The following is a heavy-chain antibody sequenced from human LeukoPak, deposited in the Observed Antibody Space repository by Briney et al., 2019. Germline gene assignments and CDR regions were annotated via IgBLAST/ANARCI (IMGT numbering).Heavy chain of an antibody. Sequence: GASVKVSCKASGYTFTGYYMHWVRQAPGQGLEWMGWINPNSGGTNYAQKFQGRVTMTRDTSISTAYMELSRLTSDDTAVYFCAREAPYCSGGSCYFDYWGQGTLVTVSS. CDR3: AREAPYCSGGSCYFDY. V-gene: IGHV1-2*02. CDR1: GYTFTGYY. D-gene: IGHD2-15*01. J-gene: IGHJ4*02. CDR2: INPNSGGT.